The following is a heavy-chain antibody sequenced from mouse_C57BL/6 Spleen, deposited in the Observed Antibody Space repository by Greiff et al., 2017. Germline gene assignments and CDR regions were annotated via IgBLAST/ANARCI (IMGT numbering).Heavy chain of an antibody. CDR1: GYTFTSYW. CDR3: SRALYYDNEFAY. Sequence: VPLQQPGAELVKPGASVQLSCKASGYTFTSYWMHWVKQRHGRGLEWIGRIDPNSGGTKYNEKFKSKATLTVDKPSSTAYMQLRSLTSEDSAVYYFSRALYYDNEFAYWGQGTTLTVSS. J-gene: IGHJ2*01. CDR2: IDPNSGGT. D-gene: IGHD2-4*01. V-gene: IGHV1-72*01.